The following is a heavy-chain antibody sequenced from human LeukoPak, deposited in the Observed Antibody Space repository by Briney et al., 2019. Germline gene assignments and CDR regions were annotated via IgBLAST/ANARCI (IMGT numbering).Heavy chain of an antibody. D-gene: IGHD6-6*01. CDR3: ARRSYSSCDY. J-gene: IGHJ4*02. V-gene: IGHV3-11*01. CDR1: GFTFSDYY. CDR2: ISSSGSTI. Sequence: GGSLRLSCAASGFTFSDYYMSWIRQAPGKGLEWVSYISSSGSTIYHADSVKGRFTISRDNTKNSLYLQMSSLRAEDTAVYYCARRSYSSCDYWGQGTLVTVSS.